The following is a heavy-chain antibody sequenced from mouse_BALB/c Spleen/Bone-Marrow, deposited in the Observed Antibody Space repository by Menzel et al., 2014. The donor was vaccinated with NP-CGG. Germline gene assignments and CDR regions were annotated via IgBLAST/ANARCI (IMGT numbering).Heavy chain of an antibody. CDR3: ARPLYGSSFAWFAY. D-gene: IGHD1-1*01. Sequence: VQLVESGGEVVKPGTSVKLSCKTSGFTFSNSYISWLKLKPGQSLEWIAWIIGGTGGTTYNQKFTGKAQLTVDTSSNTAYIQLSSLTTEDSAIYYCARPLYGSSFAWFAYWGQGTLVTVSA. CDR1: GFTFSNSY. V-gene: IGHV1-77*01. J-gene: IGHJ3*01. CDR2: IIGGTGGT.